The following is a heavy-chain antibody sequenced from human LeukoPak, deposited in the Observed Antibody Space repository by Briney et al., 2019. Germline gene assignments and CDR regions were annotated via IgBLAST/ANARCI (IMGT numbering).Heavy chain of an antibody. J-gene: IGHJ4*02. CDR3: TKGPPYDSSGYYVPRCDH. D-gene: IGHD3-22*01. CDR1: GFTFSSYA. V-gene: IGHV3-23*01. Sequence: GGSLRLSCAASGFTFSSYAMSWVRQAPGKGLEWVSAISRSGASTYYADFVKGRFTISKDKPKNTLYLQMNSLRAEDTAIYYCTKGPPYDSSGYYVPRCDHWGQGTQVTVSS. CDR2: ISRSGAST.